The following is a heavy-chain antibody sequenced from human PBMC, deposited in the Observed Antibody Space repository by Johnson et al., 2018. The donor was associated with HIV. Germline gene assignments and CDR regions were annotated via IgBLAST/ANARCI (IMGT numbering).Heavy chain of an antibody. CDR3: ARGVVTIFGVDGFYI. CDR1: GFTFSDYY. CDR2: ISSTSSTI. J-gene: IGHJ3*02. D-gene: IGHD3-3*01. V-gene: IGHV3-11*04. Sequence: QVQLVESGGGLVKPGGSLKLSCATSGFTFSDYYMSWIRQAPGKGLEWLSYISSTSSTIDYVDSVKGRFTVSRDNAKNSLYLQMNSLRAGDTAVYYCARGVVTIFGVDGFYIWGQGTMVTVSS.